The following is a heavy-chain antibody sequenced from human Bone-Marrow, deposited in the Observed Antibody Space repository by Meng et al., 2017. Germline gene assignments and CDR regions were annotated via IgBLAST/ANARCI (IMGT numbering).Heavy chain of an antibody. CDR3: ARRGLEYYYDSSGYPEAYYYYGMDV. Sequence: GESLKISCAASGFTFSSYEMNWVRQAPGKGLEWVSYISSSGSTIYYADSVKGRFTISRDNAKNSLYLQMNSLRAEDTAVYYCARRGLEYYYDSSGYPEAYYYYGMDVWGQGTTVTVS. CDR1: GFTFSSYE. CDR2: ISSSGSTI. J-gene: IGHJ6*02. V-gene: IGHV3-48*03. D-gene: IGHD3-22*01.